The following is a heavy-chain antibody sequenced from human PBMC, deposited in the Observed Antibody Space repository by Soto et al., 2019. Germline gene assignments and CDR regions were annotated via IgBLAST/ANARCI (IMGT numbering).Heavy chain of an antibody. CDR3: ARAERYYDFWSGYYTLDWFDP. CDR1: GYSFTSYW. Sequence: WESLKISCKGSGYSFTSYWIGWVRQMPGKGLEWMGIIYPGDSDTRYSPSFQGQVTISADKSISTAYLQWSSLKASDTAMYYCARAERYYDFWSGYYTLDWFDPWGQGTLVTVSS. CDR2: IYPGDSDT. J-gene: IGHJ5*02. D-gene: IGHD3-3*01. V-gene: IGHV5-51*01.